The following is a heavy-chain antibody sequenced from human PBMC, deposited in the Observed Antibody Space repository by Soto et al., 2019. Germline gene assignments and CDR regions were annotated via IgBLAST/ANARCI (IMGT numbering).Heavy chain of an antibody. CDR1: GFTFSTYG. D-gene: IGHD4-4*01. Sequence: QVQLVESGGGVVQPGRSLRLSCAASGFTFSTYGMHWVRLAPGKGLEWVAFISYDGSNKYYADSVKGRFTISRDNSKNTLYLQMNSLRAEDTAVYYCAKDYTDYTYSFDYWGQGTLVTVSS. V-gene: IGHV3-30*18. J-gene: IGHJ4*02. CDR3: AKDYTDYTYSFDY. CDR2: ISYDGSNK.